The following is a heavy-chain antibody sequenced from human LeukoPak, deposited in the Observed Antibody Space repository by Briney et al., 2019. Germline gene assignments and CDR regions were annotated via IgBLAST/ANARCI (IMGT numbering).Heavy chain of an antibody. Sequence: PAGGSLRLSCTASGFAFDDYAMHWVRQTPGKGLEWVSGLSWNSDNIAYAESVKGRFTISRDNANSSLHLRMNNPRPEDTALYFCAKGFGSGTRWYFDVWGRGTLVSVSS. V-gene: IGHV3-9*01. CDR1: GFAFDDYA. CDR2: LSWNSDNI. D-gene: IGHD3-10*01. J-gene: IGHJ2*01. CDR3: AKGFGSGTRWYFDV.